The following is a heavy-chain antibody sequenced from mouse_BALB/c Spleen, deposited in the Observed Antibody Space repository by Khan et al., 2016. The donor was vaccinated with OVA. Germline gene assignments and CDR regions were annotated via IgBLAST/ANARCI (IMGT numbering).Heavy chain of an antibody. CDR3: AKFTPDYYSLDY. J-gene: IGHJ4*01. CDR2: IWGDGST. CDR1: GFSLTSYG. D-gene: IGHD1-1*01. V-gene: IGHV2-3*01. Sequence: QMQLEESGPGLVAPSQSLSITCTVSGFSLTSYGVSWVHQPPGKGLEWLGVIWGDGSTNYHSALISRLIISKDNSQSQVFLKLNSLQTEDTATYYCAKFTPDYYSLDYWGQGTSVTVSS.